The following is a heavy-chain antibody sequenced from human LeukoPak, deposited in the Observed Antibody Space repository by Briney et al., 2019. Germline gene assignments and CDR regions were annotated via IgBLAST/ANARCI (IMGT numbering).Heavy chain of an antibody. CDR1: GFTFSSYL. CDR3: TRDVTIAARPYYYYYYMDV. CDR2: IKQDGSEK. V-gene: IGHV3-7*01. J-gene: IGHJ6*03. Sequence: GGSLRLSSAASGFTFSSYLMSWVRQAPGKGLEWVANIKQDGSEKYYVDSVKGRFTISRDNAKNSLYLQVNSLRAEDTAIYYCTRDVTIAARPYYYYYYMDVWGKGTTVTVSS. D-gene: IGHD6-6*01.